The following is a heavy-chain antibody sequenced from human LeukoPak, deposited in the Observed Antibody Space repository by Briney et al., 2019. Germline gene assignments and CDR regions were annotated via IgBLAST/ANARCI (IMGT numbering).Heavy chain of an antibody. CDR2: ISGSGDIT. CDR1: GFTFSSHG. CDR3: AKDRPVGYKSDIGNNWFDP. D-gene: IGHD2-8*02. V-gene: IGHV3-23*01. J-gene: IGHJ5*02. Sequence: GGSQRLSCAASGFTFSSHGMTWVRQAPGKGLEWVSTISGSGDITFYADSVKGRFTISRDNSKNTLFLQMNSLRAEDTALYYCAKDRPVGYKSDIGNNWFDPWGQGTLVTVSS.